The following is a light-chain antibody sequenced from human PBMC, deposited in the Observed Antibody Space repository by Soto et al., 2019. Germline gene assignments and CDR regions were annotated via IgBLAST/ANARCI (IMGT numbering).Light chain of an antibody. Sequence: ETVMTQSPASLSVSPGGRATLSCRASQSVFDNLAWYQQKPGQAPGLLIYGASNRATGVPARFSGSGSGTEFTLTISSLQSEDFAVYYCQQYNDWPRTFGQGTKVEIK. V-gene: IGKV3-15*01. CDR1: QSVFDN. CDR2: GAS. CDR3: QQYNDWPRT. J-gene: IGKJ1*01.